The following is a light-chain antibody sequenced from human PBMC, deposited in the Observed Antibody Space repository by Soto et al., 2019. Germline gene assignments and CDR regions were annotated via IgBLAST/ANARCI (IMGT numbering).Light chain of an antibody. CDR2: AAS. CDR3: QQGKSVPFT. Sequence: DIQLTQSPSSVSASAGDRVTITCRASQGLSSWLAWYQYKPGKAPNLLIFAASSLQTGVPSRFRGSGSGADFTVTSSSLQPEDFATYYCQQGKSVPFTFGGGTKVEFK. J-gene: IGKJ4*01. V-gene: IGKV1-12*01. CDR1: QGLSSW.